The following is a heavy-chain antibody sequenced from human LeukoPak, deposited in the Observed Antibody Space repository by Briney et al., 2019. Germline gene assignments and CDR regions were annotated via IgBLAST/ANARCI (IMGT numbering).Heavy chain of an antibody. Sequence: GESLKISCKGSGYTFTSYDINWVRQATGQGLEWMGWMNPNSGNTGYAQKFQGRVTITRNTSISTAYMELSSLRSEDTAVYYCARGQSGRYDRGNWSDPWGQGTLVTVSS. CDR2: MNPNSGNT. D-gene: IGHD3-22*01. V-gene: IGHV1-8*03. J-gene: IGHJ5*02. CDR3: ARGQSGRYDRGNWSDP. CDR1: GYTFTSYD.